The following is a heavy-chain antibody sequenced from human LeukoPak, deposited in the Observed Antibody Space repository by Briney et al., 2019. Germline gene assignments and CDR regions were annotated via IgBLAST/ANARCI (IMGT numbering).Heavy chain of an antibody. Sequence: SETLSLTCTVSAGSISSYYWSWIQQPPRKGLEWIGYTFYSGSTNYNPSLKSRVTISVDTSKNQFSLKLSSVTAADTAVYYCARARTEKYYYYYYYMDVWGKGTTVTVSS. CDR3: ARARTEKYYYYYYYMDV. D-gene: IGHD1-14*01. CDR2: TFYSGST. CDR1: AGSISSYY. J-gene: IGHJ6*03. V-gene: IGHV4-59*01.